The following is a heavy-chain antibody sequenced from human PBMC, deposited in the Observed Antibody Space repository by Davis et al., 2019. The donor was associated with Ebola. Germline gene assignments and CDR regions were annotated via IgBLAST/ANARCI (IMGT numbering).Heavy chain of an antibody. V-gene: IGHV4-59*08. CDR3: ARLSMIVVVDAFDI. D-gene: IGHD3-22*01. Sequence: SETLSLTCAVYGGSFSGYYWSWIRQPPGKGLEWIGYIYYSGSTNYNPSLKSRVTISVDTSKNQFSLKLSSVTAADTAVYYCARLSMIVVVDAFDIWGQGTMVTVSS. CDR2: IYYSGST. CDR1: GGSFSGYY. J-gene: IGHJ3*02.